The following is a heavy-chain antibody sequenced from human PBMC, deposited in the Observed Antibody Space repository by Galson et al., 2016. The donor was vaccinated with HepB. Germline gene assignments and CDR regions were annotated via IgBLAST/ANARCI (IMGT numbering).Heavy chain of an antibody. Sequence: TLSLTCTVSGGSISSGGYYWNWIRHHPGEGLEWIGYIYHSGNAYYNASLRSRVSISVDTSKNQFFLKPTSLTAADTAVYFCARGGRKGLWGYYFDYWGQGTLVTVSS. CDR3: ARGGRKGLWGYYFDY. V-gene: IGHV4-31*03. D-gene: IGHD3-16*01. CDR2: IYHSGNA. CDR1: GGSISSGGYY. J-gene: IGHJ4*02.